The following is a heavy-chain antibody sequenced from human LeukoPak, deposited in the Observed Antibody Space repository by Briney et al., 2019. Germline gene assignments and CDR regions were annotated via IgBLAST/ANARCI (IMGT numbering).Heavy chain of an antibody. CDR1: GFTFNHAW. V-gene: IGHV3-15*01. CDR3: TTIGNSRYYYYFDY. J-gene: IGHJ4*02. Sequence: GGSLRLSCAASGFTFNHAWMSWVRQAPGKGLEWVGRIKSKTDGATTEYAAPVKGRFTISRDDSKNTLYLQMNSLKTEDTALYYCTTIGNSRYYYYFDYWGQGSLVTVSS. CDR2: IKSKTDGATT. D-gene: IGHD3-22*01.